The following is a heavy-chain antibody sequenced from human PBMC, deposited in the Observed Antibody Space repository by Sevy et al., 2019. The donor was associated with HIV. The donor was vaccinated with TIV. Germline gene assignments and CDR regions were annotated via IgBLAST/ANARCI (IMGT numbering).Heavy chain of an antibody. Sequence: LSLTCAASGFTFSKYWMGWVRQAPGKGLEWVANIKQDAGQKYYVDSVKGRFTISRDNAKNSLYLQMNSLRAEDTAVYFCGRDDGNYYFHYWGQGTLVTVS. J-gene: IGHJ4*02. CDR2: IKQDAGQK. CDR3: GRDDGNYYFHY. V-gene: IGHV3-7*01. CDR1: GFTFSKYW. D-gene: IGHD1-7*01.